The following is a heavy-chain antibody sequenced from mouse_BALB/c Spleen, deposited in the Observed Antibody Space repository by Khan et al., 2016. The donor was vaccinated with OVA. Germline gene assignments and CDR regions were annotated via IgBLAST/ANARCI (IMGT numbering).Heavy chain of an antibody. D-gene: IGHD3-1*01. CDR2: IYPGGGST. CDR1: GYTFTHYW. V-gene: IGHV1-63*02. CDR3: ASRGAARATWDYFDY. J-gene: IGHJ2*02. Sequence: QVQLQQSGTEVVRPGTSVKMSCKAAGYTFTHYWIGWVKQRPGHGLEWIGDIYPGGGSTNYNEKFKGKATLTADTSSSTAYMQLSGLTSEDSDIYYCASRGAARATWDYFDYWGQGTSLIVSS.